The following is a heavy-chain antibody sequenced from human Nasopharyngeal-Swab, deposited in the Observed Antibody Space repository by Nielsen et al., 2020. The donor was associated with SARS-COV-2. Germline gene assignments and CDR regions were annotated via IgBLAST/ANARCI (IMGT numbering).Heavy chain of an antibody. Sequence: GESLKISCAASGFTFSTYAMSWLRQAPGKGLEWVSTISGSGGTTYYADSVKGRFTISRDNSKNTLYLQMNSLRAEDTALYYCARDRYLARWGQGTLVTVSS. V-gene: IGHV3-23*01. CDR1: GFTFSTYA. D-gene: IGHD3-16*02. CDR2: ISGSGGTT. CDR3: ARDRYLAR. J-gene: IGHJ4*02.